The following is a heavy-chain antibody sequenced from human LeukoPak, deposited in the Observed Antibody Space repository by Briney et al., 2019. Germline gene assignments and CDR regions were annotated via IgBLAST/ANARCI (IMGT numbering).Heavy chain of an antibody. D-gene: IGHD2-15*01. Sequence: ASVKVSCKASGYTFTSYYMHWVRQAPGQGLEWMGIINPSGGSTSYAQKFQGRVTMTRDTSTSTVYMELSSLRSEDTAVYYCARDSRSSRWLRLYYFDYWGQGTLVTVSS. CDR1: GYTFTSYY. J-gene: IGHJ4*02. CDR2: INPSGGST. V-gene: IGHV1-46*01. CDR3: ARDSRSSRWLRLYYFDY.